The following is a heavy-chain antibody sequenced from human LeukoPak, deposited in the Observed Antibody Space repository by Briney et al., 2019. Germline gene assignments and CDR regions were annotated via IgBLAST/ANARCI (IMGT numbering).Heavy chain of an antibody. CDR1: GGSISSSSYY. V-gene: IGHV4-39*01. D-gene: IGHD2-2*01. CDR2: IYYSGST. Sequence: SETLSLTCTVSGGSISSSSYYWGWIRHPPGKGLEWFGSIYYSGSTYYSPSLESRFTISVATSKNQFSLKLSCVTAADTAVYYCARQLGYCSSTSCYADKVDYWGQGTLVTVSS. CDR3: ARQLGYCSSTSCYADKVDY. J-gene: IGHJ4*02.